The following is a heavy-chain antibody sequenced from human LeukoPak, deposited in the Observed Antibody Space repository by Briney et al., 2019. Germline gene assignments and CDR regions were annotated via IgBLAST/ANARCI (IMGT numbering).Heavy chain of an antibody. V-gene: IGHV4-59*01. CDR2: IYYRGST. J-gene: IGHJ4*02. CDR1: GVTINNYY. D-gene: IGHD4-17*01. Sequence: KASQTLSRTGTGSGVTINNYYWSWIRQPPGNGLEWIGYIYYRGSTNDNPSLKSRVTFSVDSSKNQSSLKLNSMTAADTAVYYCARGGDYSDLRYFDYWGQGTLVTVSS. CDR3: ARGGDYSDLRYFDY.